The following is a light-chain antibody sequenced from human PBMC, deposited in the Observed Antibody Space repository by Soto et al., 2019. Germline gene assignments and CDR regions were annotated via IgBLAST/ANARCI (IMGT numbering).Light chain of an antibody. CDR2: EVT. J-gene: IGLJ1*01. V-gene: IGLV2-14*01. Sequence: QSALTQPASVSGSPGQSITISCTGTISDIGGYEYVSLYQQHPGKAPRLMIYEVTYRPSGVSNRFSGSKSGSTASLTISGLQAEAEADYYCSSYTDSSTLGLYVFGTGTKVTVL. CDR1: ISDIGGYEY. CDR3: SSYTDSSTLGLYV.